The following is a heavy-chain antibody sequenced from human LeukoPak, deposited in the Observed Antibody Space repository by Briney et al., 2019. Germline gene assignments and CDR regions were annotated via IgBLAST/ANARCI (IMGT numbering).Heavy chain of an antibody. J-gene: IGHJ4*02. V-gene: IGHV3-53*05. Sequence: PGGSLRLSCAASGFTVSSNYMSWVRQAPGKGLEWVSVIYSGGSTYYADSVKGRFTISRDNSKNTLYLQMNSLRAEDTAVYYCARVQYYYDSSGYTDYWGQGTLVTVSS. CDR2: IYSGGST. CDR1: GFTVSSNY. D-gene: IGHD3-22*01. CDR3: ARVQYYYDSSGYTDY.